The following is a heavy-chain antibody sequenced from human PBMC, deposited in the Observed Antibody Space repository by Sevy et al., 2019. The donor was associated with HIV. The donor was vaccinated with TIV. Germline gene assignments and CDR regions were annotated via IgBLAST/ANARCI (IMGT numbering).Heavy chain of an antibody. Sequence: SETLSLTCTVSGGSISSSSYYWGWIRQPPGKGLEWIGSIYYSGSTYYNPSLKSRVTISVDTSKNQFSLKLSSVTAADTAVYYCAAPTTVVNREGIDYWGQGTLVTVSS. CDR2: IYYSGST. V-gene: IGHV4-39*01. CDR1: GGSISSSSYY. J-gene: IGHJ4*02. CDR3: AAPTTVVNREGIDY. D-gene: IGHD4-17*01.